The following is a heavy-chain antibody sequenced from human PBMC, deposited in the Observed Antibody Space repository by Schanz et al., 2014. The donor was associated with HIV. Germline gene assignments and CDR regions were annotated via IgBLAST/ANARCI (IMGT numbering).Heavy chain of an antibody. V-gene: IGHV3-23*04. CDR3: AREREESIAYYYYGMDV. D-gene: IGHD1-26*01. CDR1: GFTLSSYS. Sequence: EVQLVESGGGLVKPGGSLRLSCAASGFTLSSYSMNWVRQAPGKGLEWVSAISGGGASTYYADSVKGRLTISRDNSKNTLYLQMNSLRAEDTAVYYCAREREESIAYYYYGMDVWGQGTAVTVSS. CDR2: ISGGGAST. J-gene: IGHJ6*02.